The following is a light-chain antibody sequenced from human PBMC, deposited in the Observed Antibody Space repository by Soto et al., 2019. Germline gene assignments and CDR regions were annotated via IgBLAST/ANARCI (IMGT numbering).Light chain of an antibody. CDR2: GAS. Sequence: EIVMTQSPATLSVSPGERVTLSCRASQSVSSSLAWYQQKPGQAHRLLIYGASTRATGIPARFSGSGSGTEFTLTISSLQSEDFAVYYCQQYNNWPPWTFGQGTKVEIK. CDR3: QQYNNWPPWT. CDR1: QSVSSS. V-gene: IGKV3-15*01. J-gene: IGKJ1*01.